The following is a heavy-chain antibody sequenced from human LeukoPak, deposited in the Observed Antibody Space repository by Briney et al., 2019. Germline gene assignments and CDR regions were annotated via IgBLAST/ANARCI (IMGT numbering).Heavy chain of an antibody. CDR3: ARGAPGYDILTGYHNWFDP. V-gene: IGHV7-4-1*02. J-gene: IGHJ5*02. CDR2: INTNTGNP. D-gene: IGHD3-9*01. Sequence: ASVKVSCKASGYTFTSYAMNWVRQAPGQGLEWMGWINTNTGNPTYAQGFTGRFVFSLDTSVSTAYLQISSLKAEDTAVYYCARGAPGYDILTGYHNWFDPWGQGTLVTVSS. CDR1: GYTFTSYA.